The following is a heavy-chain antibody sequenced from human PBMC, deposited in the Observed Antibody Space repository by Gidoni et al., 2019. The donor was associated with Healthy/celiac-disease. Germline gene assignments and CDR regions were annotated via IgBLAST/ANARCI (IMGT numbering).Heavy chain of an antibody. V-gene: IGHV3-23*01. CDR3: AKCDFRLHWYFDL. Sequence: EVQLLESGGGLVQPGGSLRLSCAASGFTFSSYAMSWVRQAPGKGLEWVSAISGRGGSTYYADSVKGRFTISRDNSKNTLYLQMNSLRAEDTAVYYCAKCDFRLHWYFDLWGRGTLVTVSS. CDR2: ISGRGGST. J-gene: IGHJ2*01. D-gene: IGHD2-21*01. CDR1: GFTFSSYA.